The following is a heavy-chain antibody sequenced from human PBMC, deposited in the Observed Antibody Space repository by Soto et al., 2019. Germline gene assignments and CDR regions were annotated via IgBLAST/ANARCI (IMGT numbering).Heavy chain of an antibody. D-gene: IGHD5-12*01. Sequence: EVQLVASGGGLVKPGGSLRLSCAASGFTFSNAWMNWGRQAPGKGLEWVGRIQSKTDGGPTDSAAPVKGRLTISRDNSKNTLYLQMNSMKTGDAAVYYCTTDERGRWLHHEMGYYYYAMDVWGQGTTVTVSS. CDR1: GFTFSNAW. V-gene: IGHV3-15*07. J-gene: IGHJ6*02. CDR3: TTDERGRWLHHEMGYYYYAMDV. CDR2: IQSKTDGGPT.